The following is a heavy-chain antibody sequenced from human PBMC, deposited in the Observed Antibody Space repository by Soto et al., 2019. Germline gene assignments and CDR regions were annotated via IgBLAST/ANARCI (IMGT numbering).Heavy chain of an antibody. V-gene: IGHV3-23*01. CDR2: ISGRGGST. J-gene: IGHJ4*02. CDR1: GITFSIYA. CDR3: AKEQGEYSYGSLALVY. Sequence: GGSLRLSCAASGITFSIYAMSWVRQAPGKGLEWVSSISGRGGSTYYADSVKGRFIISRDNSKNTLYLQMNSLRAEDTAIYYCAKEQGEYSYGSLALVYWGQGTLVTVSS. D-gene: IGHD5-18*01.